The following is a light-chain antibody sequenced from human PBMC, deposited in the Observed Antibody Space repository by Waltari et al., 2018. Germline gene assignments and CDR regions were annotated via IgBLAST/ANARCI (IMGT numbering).Light chain of an antibody. CDR3: QTRGTGIVV. CDR1: SGHSSYA. J-gene: IGLJ2*01. V-gene: IGLV4-69*01. CDR2: LNSDGSH. Sequence: QLVLTQSPSASASLGASVKLTCTLSSGHSSYAIAWHQQQPEKGPRYLMKLNSDGSHSKGDGIPDRFSGSSSGAERYLTISSLQSEDEADYYCQTRGTGIVVFGGGTKLTVL.